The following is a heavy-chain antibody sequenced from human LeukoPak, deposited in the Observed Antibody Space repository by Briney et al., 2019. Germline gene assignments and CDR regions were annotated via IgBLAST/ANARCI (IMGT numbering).Heavy chain of an antibody. Sequence: GASVKVSCKASGYTFTSYGISWVRQAPGQGLEWMGWINPNSGGTNYAQKFQGRVTMTRDTSISTAYMELSRLRSDDTAVYYCARALYSILRSSWYYFDYWGQGTLVTVSS. CDR3: ARALYSILRSSWYYFDY. D-gene: IGHD6-13*01. CDR1: GYTFTSYG. V-gene: IGHV1-2*02. J-gene: IGHJ4*02. CDR2: INPNSGGT.